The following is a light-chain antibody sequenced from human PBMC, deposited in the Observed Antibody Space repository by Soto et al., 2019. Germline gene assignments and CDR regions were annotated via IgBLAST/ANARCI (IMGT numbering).Light chain of an antibody. Sequence: QSALAQPPSASGSPGQSVTISCTGSGSDIGAYNFVSWYQQHPGKAPKLMIFGVTERPSGVPDRFSGSKSGNTASLTVSGLQADDEAVYYCYSYTPTGALVFGSGTKVTVL. CDR2: GVT. J-gene: IGLJ6*01. CDR3: YSYTPTGALV. V-gene: IGLV2-8*01. CDR1: GSDIGAYNF.